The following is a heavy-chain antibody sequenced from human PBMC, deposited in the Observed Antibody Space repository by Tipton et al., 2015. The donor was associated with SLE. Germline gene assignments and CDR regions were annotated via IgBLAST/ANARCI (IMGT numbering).Heavy chain of an antibody. CDR3: ARQVYGGWSYWYFDL. Sequence: TLSLTCTVSGGSISSNSYYWGWIRQPTGKGLEWIGSMYNSGSTNYNPSLKSRVTISVDTSKNQFSLNLSSVTAADKAVYYCARQVYGGWSYWYFDLWGRGTLVTVSS. D-gene: IGHD6-19*01. J-gene: IGHJ2*01. CDR2: MYNSGST. V-gene: IGHV4-39*01. CDR1: GGSISSNSYY.